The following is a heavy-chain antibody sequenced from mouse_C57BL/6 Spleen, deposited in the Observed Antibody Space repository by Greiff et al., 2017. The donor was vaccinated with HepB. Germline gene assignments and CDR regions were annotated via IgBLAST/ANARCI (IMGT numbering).Heavy chain of an antibody. V-gene: IGHV3-6*01. J-gene: IGHJ4*01. CDR2: ISYDGSN. CDR1: GYSITSGYY. CDR3: ARSDYDAMDY. Sequence: EVKLMESGPGLVKPSQSLSLTCSVTGYSITSGYYWNWIRQFPGNKLEWMGYISYDGSNNYNPSLKNRISITRDTSKNQFFLKLNSVTTEDTATYYCARSDYDAMDYWGQGTSVTVSS.